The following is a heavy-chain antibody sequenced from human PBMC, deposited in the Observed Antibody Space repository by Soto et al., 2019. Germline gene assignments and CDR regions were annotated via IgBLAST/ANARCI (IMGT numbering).Heavy chain of an antibody. J-gene: IGHJ4*02. Sequence: VASVKVSCKASGYTFTSYDISWVRQAPGQGLEWMGWISVYNGNTNYAQKLQGRVTMTTDTSTSTAYMELRSLRSDDTAVYYCARDRYDFWSGPETHYFDYWGQGTLVTVSS. V-gene: IGHV1-18*01. D-gene: IGHD3-3*01. CDR1: GYTFTSYD. CDR3: ARDRYDFWSGPETHYFDY. CDR2: ISVYNGNT.